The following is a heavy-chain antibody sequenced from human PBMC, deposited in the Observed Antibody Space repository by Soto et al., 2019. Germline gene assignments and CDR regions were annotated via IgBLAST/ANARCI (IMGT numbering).Heavy chain of an antibody. J-gene: IGHJ6*02. Sequence: PSETLSLTCAVSGGSISSSNWWSWVRQPPGKGLEWIGEIYHSGSTNYNPSLKSRVTISVDKSKNQFSLKLSSVTAADTAVYYCARDLKGSGSYYNVLGYYYYYGMDVWGQGTTVT. CDR3: ARDLKGSGSYYNVLGYYYYYGMDV. CDR2: IYHSGST. V-gene: IGHV4-4*02. CDR1: GGSISSSNW. D-gene: IGHD3-10*01.